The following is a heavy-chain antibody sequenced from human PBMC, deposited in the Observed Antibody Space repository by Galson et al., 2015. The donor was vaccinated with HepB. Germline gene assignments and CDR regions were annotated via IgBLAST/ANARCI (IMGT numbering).Heavy chain of an antibody. J-gene: IGHJ3*02. CDR2: ISGSDGST. CDR3: AKDRRTGTTPPDGFDI. D-gene: IGHD1-1*01. V-gene: IGHV3-23*01. Sequence: LRLSCAASGFTFSSYAMSWVRQVPEKGLEWVSSISGSDGSTYYTDSVKGRFTISRDDSKSTLYLRMNSLRAEDTAVYYCAKDRRTGTTPPDGFDIWGQGTMVTVSS. CDR1: GFTFSSYA.